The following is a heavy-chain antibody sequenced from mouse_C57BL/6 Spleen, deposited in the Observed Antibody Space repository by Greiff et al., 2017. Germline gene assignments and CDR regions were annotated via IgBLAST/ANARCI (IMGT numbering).Heavy chain of an antibody. CDR3: ARDYDGSSYQCAY. J-gene: IGHJ3*01. V-gene: IGHV1-82*01. CDR2: IYPGDGDT. CDR1: GYAFSSSW. Sequence: LVESGPELVKPGASVKISCKASGYAFSSSWMNWVKQRPGKGLEWIGRIYPGDGDTNYTGKFKGKATLTADKSSSTAYMQLSSLTSGDSAVCFCARDYDGSSYQCAYWGQGTLVTVSA. D-gene: IGHD1-1*01.